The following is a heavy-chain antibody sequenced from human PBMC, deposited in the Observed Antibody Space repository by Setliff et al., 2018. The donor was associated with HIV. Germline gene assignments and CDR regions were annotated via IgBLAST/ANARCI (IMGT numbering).Heavy chain of an antibody. V-gene: IGHV1-69*13. CDR1: GSSFTSYG. D-gene: IGHD1-26*01. Sequence: GASVKVSCKASGSSFTSYGLNWVRQAPGQGLEWMGGIVPTFGTTNYAQKFQGRITITADESTNTAYMELIILRSEDTAVYYCAGRSPKLGSLWYFDLWGRGTRVTVSS. J-gene: IGHJ2*01. CDR3: AGRSPKLGSLWYFDL. CDR2: IVPTFGTT.